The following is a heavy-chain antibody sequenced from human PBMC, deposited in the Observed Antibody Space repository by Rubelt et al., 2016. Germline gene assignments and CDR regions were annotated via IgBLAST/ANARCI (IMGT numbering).Heavy chain of an antibody. Sequence: QVQLVQSGAEVKKPGASVKVSCKVSGYTLTELSMHWVRQAPGKGLEWMGRIIPILGIANYAQKFQGRVTITADKATSTAYMELSSLRSEDTAVYYCARIPTLQTDVWGQGTTVTVSS. D-gene: IGHD4-11*01. CDR3: ARIPTLQTDV. V-gene: IGHV1-69*04. CDR2: IIPILGIA. CDR1: GYTLTELS. J-gene: IGHJ6*02.